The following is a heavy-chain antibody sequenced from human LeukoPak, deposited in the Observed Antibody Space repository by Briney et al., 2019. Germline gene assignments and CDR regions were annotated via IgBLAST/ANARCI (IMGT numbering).Heavy chain of an antibody. CDR1: GGSISSSTYY. CDR3: ARARSMTTVTSYYYYTDV. J-gene: IGHJ6*03. CDR2: IYYSGST. V-gene: IGHV4-39*07. Sequence: SETLSLTCTVSGGSISSSTYYWGWIRQPPGKGLEWIGRIYYSGSTYYNPSLKSRVTISVDTSKNQFSLKLSSVTAADTAVYYCARARSMTTVTSYYYYTDVWGKGTTVTVSS. D-gene: IGHD4-11*01.